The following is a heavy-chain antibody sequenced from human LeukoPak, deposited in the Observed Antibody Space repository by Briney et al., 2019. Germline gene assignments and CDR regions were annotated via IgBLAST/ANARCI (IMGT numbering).Heavy chain of an antibody. CDR2: ISYDGSNK. V-gene: IGHV3-30*18. D-gene: IGHD1-26*01. CDR3: AKDSGSYPDY. CDR1: GFTFSSYG. Sequence: GGSPRLSCAASGFTFSSYGMHWVRQAPGKGLEWVAVISYDGSNKYYADSVKGRFTISRDNSKNTLYLQMNSLRAEDTAVYYCAKDSGSYPDYWGQGTLVTVSS. J-gene: IGHJ4*02.